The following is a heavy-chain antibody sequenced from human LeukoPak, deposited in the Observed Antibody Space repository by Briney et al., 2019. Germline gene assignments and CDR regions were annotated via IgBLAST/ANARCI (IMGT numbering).Heavy chain of an antibody. D-gene: IGHD4-11*01. CDR1: GGTFSSYA. CDR2: IIPILGIG. V-gene: IGHV1-69*04. J-gene: IGHJ6*02. CDR3: ARGGDPVTTYSKYCGMDV. Sequence: SVKVSCKASGGTFSSYAITWVRQAPGQGLEWMGRIIPILGIGNYAQKLQGRVTMTTDTSTSTAYMELRSLRSDDTAVYYCARGGDPVTTYSKYCGMDVWGQGTTVTVSS.